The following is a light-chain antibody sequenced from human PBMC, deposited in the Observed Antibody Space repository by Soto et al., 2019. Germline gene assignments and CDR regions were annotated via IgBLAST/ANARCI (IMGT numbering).Light chain of an antibody. CDR1: QSISSY. Sequence: DIQMTQSPSSLSASVGDRVTITCRASQSISSYLNWYQQKPGKAPKLLIYAASSLQSGVPSRFSGRGSGTDVTLTISSLQPEDFATYYCQQSYSTPPWTFGQGTKVEIK. CDR3: QQSYSTPPWT. V-gene: IGKV1-39*01. CDR2: AAS. J-gene: IGKJ1*01.